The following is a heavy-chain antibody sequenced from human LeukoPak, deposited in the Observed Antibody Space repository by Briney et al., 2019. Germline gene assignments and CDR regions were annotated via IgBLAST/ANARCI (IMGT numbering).Heavy chain of an antibody. CDR2: INHSGST. V-gene: IGHV4-34*09. CDR1: GGSFSGYY. Sequence: SESLSLTCAVYGGSFSGYYWSWIRQPPGKGLEWIGEINHSGSTNYNPSLKSRVTISVDTSKNQFSLKLSSVTAADTAVYYCANVVTASNWYFDLWGRGTLVTVSS. D-gene: IGHD2-21*02. J-gene: IGHJ2*01. CDR3: ANVVTASNWYFDL.